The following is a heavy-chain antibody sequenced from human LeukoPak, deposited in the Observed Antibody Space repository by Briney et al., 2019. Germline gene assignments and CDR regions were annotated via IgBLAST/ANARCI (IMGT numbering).Heavy chain of an antibody. J-gene: IGHJ4*02. Sequence: GRSLRLSCAASGFTFSSYAMHWVRQAPGKGLEWVAVISYDGSNKYYADSVKGRFTISRDNSKNTLYLQMNSLRAEDIHVTRXXXXXXYFXYWGXGT. D-gene: IGHD3-3*01. V-gene: IGHV3-30-3*01. CDR2: ISYDGSNK. CDR1: GFTFSSYA. CDR3: XXXXXYFXY.